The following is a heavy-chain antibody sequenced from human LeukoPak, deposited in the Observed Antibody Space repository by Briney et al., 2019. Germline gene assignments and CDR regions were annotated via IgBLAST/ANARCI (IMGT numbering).Heavy chain of an antibody. CDR2: IYYSGDS. CDR1: RGSISGSY. CDR3: ARHTYARPFDS. D-gene: IGHD6-6*01. Sequence: SETLSLTCTVSRGSISGSYWSWIRQPPGKGLEWIGYIYYSGDSNYNPSLKSRATISLDTSKNQFSLKVSSVTAADTAIYYCARHTYARPFDSWGQGTLVTVSS. J-gene: IGHJ4*02. V-gene: IGHV4-59*08.